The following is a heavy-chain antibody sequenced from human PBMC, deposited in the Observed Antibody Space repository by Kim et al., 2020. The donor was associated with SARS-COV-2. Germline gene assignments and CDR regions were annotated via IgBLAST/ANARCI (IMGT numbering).Heavy chain of an antibody. CDR1: GYSISSGYY. Sequence: SETLSLTCTVSGYSISSGYYWGWIRQPPGTGLEWIGTIYHSGSTYYNPSLKSRVTISVDTSKNQFSLKLTSVTAADTAVYYSARGSEYSSSSGRRYYYYGMDVWGQGTTVTVSS. CDR3: ARGSEYSSSSGRRYYYYGMDV. D-gene: IGHD6-6*01. CDR2: IYHSGST. V-gene: IGHV4-38-2*02. J-gene: IGHJ6*02.